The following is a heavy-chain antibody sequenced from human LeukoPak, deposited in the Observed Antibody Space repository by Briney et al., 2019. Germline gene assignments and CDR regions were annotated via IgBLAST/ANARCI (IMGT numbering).Heavy chain of an antibody. D-gene: IGHD6-19*01. J-gene: IGHJ6*02. CDR1: GFTFSSYA. V-gene: IGHV3-23*01. CDR3: ARIGVAGHGMDV. CDR2: ISGSGGTT. Sequence: GGSLRLSCAASGFTFSSYAMSGVRQAPGKGLEWVSSISGSGGTTRYADSVEGRFTISRDNSKNTLYLETNSLRAEDTAVYYCARIGVAGHGMDVWGQGTTVTVSS.